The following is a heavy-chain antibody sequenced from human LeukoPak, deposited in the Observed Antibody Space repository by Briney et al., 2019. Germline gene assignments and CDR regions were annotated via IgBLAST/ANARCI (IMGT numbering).Heavy chain of an antibody. D-gene: IGHD5-18*01. J-gene: IGHJ4*02. CDR1: GGSISSYY. V-gene: IGHV4-4*07. CDR2: IYTSGST. CDR3: ASRDVDTATIDY. Sequence: PSETLSLTCTVSGGSISSYYWSWIRQPAGKGLEWIGRIYTSGSTNYNPSLKSRVTISVDTSKNQFSLKLSSVTAAGTAVYYCASRDVDTATIDYWGQGTLVTVSS.